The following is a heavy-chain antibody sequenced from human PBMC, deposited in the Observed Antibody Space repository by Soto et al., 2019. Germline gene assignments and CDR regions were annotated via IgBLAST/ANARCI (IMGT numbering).Heavy chain of an antibody. CDR2: ISSSSSYI. D-gene: IGHD2-2*01. CDR1: GFTFSSYS. Sequence: GGSLRLSCAASGFTFSSYSMNWVRQAPGKGLEWVSSISSSSSYIYYADSVKGRFTISRDNAKNSLYLQMNSLRAEDTAVYYCASLGYCSSTSCPLGMDVWGQGTTVTVSS. V-gene: IGHV3-21*01. CDR3: ASLGYCSSTSCPLGMDV. J-gene: IGHJ6*02.